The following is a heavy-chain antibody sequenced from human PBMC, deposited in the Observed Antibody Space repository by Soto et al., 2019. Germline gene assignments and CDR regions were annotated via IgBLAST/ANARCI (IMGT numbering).Heavy chain of an antibody. D-gene: IGHD5-18*01. CDR3: ARDGWILLCLREYDYGMDV. CDR2: IIPILGIA. CDR1: GGTFSSYT. V-gene: IGHV1-69*04. J-gene: IGHJ6*02. Sequence: QVQLVQSGAEVKKPGSSVKVSCKASGGTFSSYTISWVRQAPGQGLEWMGRIIPILGIANYAQKVQGRVTITADKSTSTAYMELSSLRSEDTAVYYCARDGWILLCLREYDYGMDVWGQGTTVTVSS.